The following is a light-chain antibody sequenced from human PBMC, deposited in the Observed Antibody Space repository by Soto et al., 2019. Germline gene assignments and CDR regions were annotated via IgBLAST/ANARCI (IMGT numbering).Light chain of an antibody. CDR3: QQYGSSPLT. V-gene: IGKV3-20*01. J-gene: IGKJ5*01. CDR1: QSVSSSY. Sequence: EIVLTQSPGTLSLTPGERATLSCRASQSVSSSYLAWYQQKPGQAPRLLIYGASSRATGIPDRFSGSGSGTDFTLTISRLEPEDFAVYYCQQYGSSPLTFGHGTRLDIK. CDR2: GAS.